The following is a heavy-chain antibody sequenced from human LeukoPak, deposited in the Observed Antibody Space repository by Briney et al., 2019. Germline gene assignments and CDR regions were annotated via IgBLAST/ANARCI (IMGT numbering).Heavy chain of an antibody. Sequence: SETLSLTCTVPGGSISSHYWSWIRQPPGKGLEWIGYIYYSGSTNYNPSLKSRVTISVDASKNQFSLKLSSVTAADTAVYYCARAAAGMHYYYYYYMDVWGKGTTVTVSS. CDR2: IYYSGST. CDR1: GGSISSHY. D-gene: IGHD6-13*01. J-gene: IGHJ6*03. V-gene: IGHV4-59*11. CDR3: ARAAAGMHYYYYYYMDV.